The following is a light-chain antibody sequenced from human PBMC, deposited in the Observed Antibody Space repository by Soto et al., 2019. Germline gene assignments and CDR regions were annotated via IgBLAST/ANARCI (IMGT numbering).Light chain of an antibody. CDR1: QSVSLS. CDR3: QERTGWPPWT. CDR2: DAS. V-gene: IGKV3-11*01. J-gene: IGKJ1*01. Sequence: EIVLTQSPATLSLSPGGRATLSCRASQSVSLSLAWYQQKPGQAPRLLIYDASKRASGFPARFSGSGSGTDFTLTISSLEPEDFAVYYCQERTGWPPWTFGRGTKVDIK.